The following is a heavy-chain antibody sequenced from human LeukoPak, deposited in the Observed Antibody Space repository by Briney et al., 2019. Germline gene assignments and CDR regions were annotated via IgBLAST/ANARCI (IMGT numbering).Heavy chain of an antibody. D-gene: IGHD3-16*01. J-gene: IGHJ3*02. Sequence: ASVKVSCKASGYTFTGYFIHWVRQAPGQGLEWMGLINPNTDGTHYAQSFQGRVTITRDTSISTAYMELGSLTSDDTALYYCAREGGDGFDIWGQGTMVTVSS. CDR3: AREGGDGFDI. V-gene: IGHV1-2*02. CDR1: GYTFTGYF. CDR2: INPNTDGT.